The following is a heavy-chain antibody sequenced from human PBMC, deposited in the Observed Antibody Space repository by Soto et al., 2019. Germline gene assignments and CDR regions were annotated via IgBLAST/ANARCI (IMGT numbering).Heavy chain of an antibody. CDR2: MYYTGNK. D-gene: IGHD6-6*01. V-gene: IGHV4-39*01. J-gene: IGHJ5*02. Sequence: SETLSLTCTVSGGSIISSTYYWDLIRQPPGKGLEWIGAMYYTGNKNYTPSLESRVTMSVDTSKNQFSLKLSSVTPTDTAVYCCARRSISSMGSGCDPWGQGILVTVS. CDR3: ARRSISSMGSGCDP. CDR1: GGSIISSTYY.